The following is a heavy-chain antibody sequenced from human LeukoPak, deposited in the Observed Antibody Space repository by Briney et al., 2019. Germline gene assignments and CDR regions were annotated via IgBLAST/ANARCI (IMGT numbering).Heavy chain of an antibody. CDR2: IIPIFGTA. D-gene: IGHD6-19*01. CDR3: AAGFRYSSGWYYFDY. V-gene: IGHV1-69*13. CDR1: GGTFSSYA. J-gene: IGHJ4*02. Sequence: GASVKVSCKASGGTFSSYAISWVRQAPGQGLEWMGGIIPIFGTANYAQKFQGRVTITADESTSTAHMELSSLRSEDTAVYYCAAGFRYSSGWYYFDYWGQGTLVTVSS.